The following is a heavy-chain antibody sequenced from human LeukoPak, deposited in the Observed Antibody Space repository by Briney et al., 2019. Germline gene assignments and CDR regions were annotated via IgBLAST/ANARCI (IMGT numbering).Heavy chain of an antibody. J-gene: IGHJ3*02. CDR1: LGTFSTYA. Sequence: SSVKVSCQASLGTFSTYAIGWVGQAPWHGGEGVGGIIPFFGTENPPPNFQGRFTITAEGSTTIACMGLSSLRSEDTAGYYCARDLRGGGEALDIWGQATMVTVSS. CDR3: ARDLRGGGEALDI. D-gene: IGHD3-16*01. V-gene: IGHV1-69*01. CDR2: IIPFFGTE.